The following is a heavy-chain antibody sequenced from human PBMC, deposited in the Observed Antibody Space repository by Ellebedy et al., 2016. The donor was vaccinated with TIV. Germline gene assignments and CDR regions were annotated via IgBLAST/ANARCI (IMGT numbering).Heavy chain of an antibody. CDR2: IKEDGREK. D-gene: IGHD3-16*02. Sequence: GESLKISCAASGFTFSGYWMTWVRQAPGKGLEWVANIKEDGREKYHVDSVKGRFTVSRDNAKNSMYLQMNGLTVEDTAVYYCARDLVKSDYWGQGTLVTVS. CDR3: ARDLVKSDY. CDR1: GFTFSGYW. J-gene: IGHJ4*02. V-gene: IGHV3-7*01.